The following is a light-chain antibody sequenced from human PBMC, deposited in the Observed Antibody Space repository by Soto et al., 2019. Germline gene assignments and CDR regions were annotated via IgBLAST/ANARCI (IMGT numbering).Light chain of an antibody. CDR1: QSVLYSSNNQNY. Sequence: DIVMTQSPDSLAVSLGEGATINCKSSQSVLYSSNNQNYLAWYQQKPGQPPRLLIYWASTRESGVPDRFSGSGSGTDFSLTISSLQADDVAVYYCQQYYSTPHTFGQGTNLEIK. J-gene: IGKJ2*01. V-gene: IGKV4-1*01. CDR2: WAS. CDR3: QQYYSTPHT.